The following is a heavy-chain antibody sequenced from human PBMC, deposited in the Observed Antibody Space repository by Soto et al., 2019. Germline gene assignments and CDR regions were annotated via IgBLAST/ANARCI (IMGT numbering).Heavy chain of an antibody. J-gene: IGHJ4*02. CDR2: INASYGTA. V-gene: IGHV1-69*06. CDR3: ARVGQEGSSWSPFDY. Sequence: SVKVSCKASGGTFSSYAISWVRQAPGQRLEWMGWINASYGTAKYSQKFQGRVTITGDKSASTAYMELSSLRSEDTAVYYCARVGQEGSSWSPFDYWGQGTLVTVSS. D-gene: IGHD6-13*01. CDR1: GGTFSSYA.